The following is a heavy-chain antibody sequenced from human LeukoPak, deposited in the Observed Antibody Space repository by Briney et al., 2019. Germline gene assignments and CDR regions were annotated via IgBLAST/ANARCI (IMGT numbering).Heavy chain of an antibody. J-gene: IGHJ5*02. CDR3: ARKSNPGWFDP. CDR2: IYYSGST. CDR1: GGSISSSSYY. Sequence: SETLSLTCTVSGGSISSSSYYWGWIRQPPGKGLEWIGSIYYSGSTYYNPSLKSRVTISVDASKNQFSLKLSSVTAADTAVYYCARKSNPGWFDPWGQGTLVTVSS. V-gene: IGHV4-39*07.